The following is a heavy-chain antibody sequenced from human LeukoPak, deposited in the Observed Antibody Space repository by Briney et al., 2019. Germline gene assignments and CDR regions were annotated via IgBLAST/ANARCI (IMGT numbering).Heavy chain of an antibody. J-gene: IGHJ5*02. CDR2: TYTSGST. D-gene: IGHD3-10*01. CDR3: AREHVSLWFGESCNWFDP. Sequence: PSETLSLTCTVSGGSISSYYWSWIRQPAGKGLEWIGRTYTSGSTNYNPSLKSRVTMSVDTSKNQFSLKLSSVTAADTAVYYCAREHVSLWFGESCNWFDPWGQGTLVTVSS. CDR1: GGSISSYY. V-gene: IGHV4-4*07.